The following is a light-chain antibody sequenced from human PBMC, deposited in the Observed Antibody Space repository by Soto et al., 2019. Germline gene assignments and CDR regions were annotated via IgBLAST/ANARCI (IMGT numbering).Light chain of an antibody. Sequence: IQMTQSPSSLSTSVGDRFTITCQASQDISNYLNWYQQKPGKAPKLLIYDASNLEIGVPSRFSGSGSGTHFTFTISSLQTEDIATYYCQQYDNLPPTWTFGQGTKVDNK. CDR2: DAS. V-gene: IGKV1-33*01. J-gene: IGKJ1*01. CDR1: QDISNY. CDR3: QQYDNLPPTWT.